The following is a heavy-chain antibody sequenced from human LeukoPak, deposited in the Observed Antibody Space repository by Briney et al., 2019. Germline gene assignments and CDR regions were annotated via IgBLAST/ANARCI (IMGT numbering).Heavy chain of an antibody. CDR2: IYYSGNT. V-gene: IGHV4-30-4*01. CDR3: ARVDDYGVRSDV. Sequence: SETLSLTCTVSGGSISSGDSYWSWIRQPPEKGLEWIGYIYYSGNTYYNPSLKSRVTISVDTSKNQFSLKLSSVTAADTAVYYCARVDDYGVRSDVWGQGTLVTVSS. J-gene: IGHJ4*02. CDR1: GGSISSGDSY. D-gene: IGHD4-17*01.